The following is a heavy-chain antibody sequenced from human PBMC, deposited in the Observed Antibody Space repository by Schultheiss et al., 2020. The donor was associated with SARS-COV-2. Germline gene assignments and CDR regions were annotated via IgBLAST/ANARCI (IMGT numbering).Heavy chain of an antibody. J-gene: IGHJ5*02. CDR1: GFTFSTYA. CDR2: ISPRYDDI. CDR3: VRGGAQGFHP. V-gene: IGHV3-21*05. Sequence: GGSLRLSCAASGFTFSTYAMHWVRQAPGKGLEWVSYISPRYDDIYYADSVMGRFTISRDNAKTSLYLQMDSLRAEDTAVYYCVRGGAQGFHPWGQGILVTVSS.